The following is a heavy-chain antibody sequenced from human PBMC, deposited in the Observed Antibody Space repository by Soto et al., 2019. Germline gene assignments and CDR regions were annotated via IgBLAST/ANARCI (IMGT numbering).Heavy chain of an antibody. CDR1: GVSISNYY. CDR2: IFTSGST. V-gene: IGHV4-4*07. J-gene: IGHJ4*02. D-gene: IGHD5-18*01. CDR3: ASEGTAMKLHY. Sequence: KPSETLSLTCTVSGVSISNYYWTWIRQPAGKGLEWIGRIFTSGSTNYNPSLRGRVTMSVDTSKNLFSLKLSSVTAADTALYYCASEGTAMKLHYWGQGTLVTVSS.